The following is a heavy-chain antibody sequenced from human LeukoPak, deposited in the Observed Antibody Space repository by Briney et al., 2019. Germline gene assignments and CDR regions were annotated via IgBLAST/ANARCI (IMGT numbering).Heavy chain of an antibody. CDR2: IRGRSSTI. J-gene: IGHJ4*01. D-gene: IGHD3-16*01. CDR3: ASGRHDFVH. Sequence: GGSLRLSCAASGFTLSTYSVNWVRQAPGKGLEWLASIRGRSSTIYYADSVKDRFTISRDNARNSLYLQMSSLRAEDTAVYYCASGRHDFVHWGHGTLVTVSS. CDR1: GFTLSTYS. V-gene: IGHV3-48*04.